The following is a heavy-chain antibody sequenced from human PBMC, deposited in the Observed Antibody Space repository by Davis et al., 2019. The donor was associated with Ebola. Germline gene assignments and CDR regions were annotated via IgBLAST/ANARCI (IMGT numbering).Heavy chain of an antibody. Sequence: MPSETLSLTCAVYGGSFSGYYWSWIRQPPGKGLEWIGEINHSGSTNYNPSLKSRVTISVDTCKNQFSLKLSSVTAADTAVYYCARVDDYYYGMDVWGQGTTVTVSS. CDR1: GGSFSGYY. J-gene: IGHJ6*02. D-gene: IGHD5-24*01. CDR3: ARVDDYYYGMDV. V-gene: IGHV4-34*01. CDR2: INHSGST.